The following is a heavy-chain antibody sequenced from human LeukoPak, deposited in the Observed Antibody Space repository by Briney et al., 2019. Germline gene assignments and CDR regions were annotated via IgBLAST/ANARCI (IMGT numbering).Heavy chain of an antibody. CDR2: INGDGSST. J-gene: IGHJ4*02. CDR3: ASRHCSGGDCYFAGADPFDH. CDR1: EFTFW. D-gene: IGHD2-21*01. V-gene: IGHV3-74*01. Sequence: GGSLRLSCAASEFTFWMHWVRQAPGKGLVWVSQINGDGSSTSYADSVKGRFTISRDTSKNTLYLQMNSLRVEDTAVYYCASRHCSGGDCYFAGADPFDHWGQGTLVTVSS.